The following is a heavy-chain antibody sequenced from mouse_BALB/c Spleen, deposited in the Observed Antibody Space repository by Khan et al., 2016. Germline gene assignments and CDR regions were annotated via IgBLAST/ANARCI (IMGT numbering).Heavy chain of an antibody. CDR3: ARSYGYRGFAY. V-gene: IGHV3-2*02. CDR2: ISYSGST. Sequence: EVQLQESGPGLVKPSQSLSLTCTVTGYSITSDYAWNWIRQFPGNKLEWMGYISYSGSTSYNPSLKSRISITRDTSKNQFFLQLNSATTEDTATYYCARSYGYRGFAYWGQGTLVTVSA. CDR1: GYSITSDYA. J-gene: IGHJ3*01. D-gene: IGHD2-2*01.